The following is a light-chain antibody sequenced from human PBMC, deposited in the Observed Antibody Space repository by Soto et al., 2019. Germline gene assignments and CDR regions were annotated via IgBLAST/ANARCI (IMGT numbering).Light chain of an antibody. V-gene: IGLV2-11*01. CDR2: DVS. J-gene: IGLJ2*01. CDR3: CSYAGSYILI. Sequence: QSALTQPRSVSGSPGQSVTISCTGTSSDVGGYNYVSWYQQHPGKVPKLMIFDVSKRPSGVPDRFSGSKSGNTASLTISELQAEDEADYHCCSYAGSYILIFGGGTKVTVL. CDR1: SSDVGGYNY.